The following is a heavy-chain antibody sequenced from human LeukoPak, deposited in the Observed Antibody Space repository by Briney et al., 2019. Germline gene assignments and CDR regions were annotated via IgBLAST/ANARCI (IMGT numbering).Heavy chain of an antibody. Sequence: GGSLRLSCAASGFTFSSYSMNWVRQAPGKGLEWVSSISSSSSYIYYADSVKGRFTISRDNSKNTLYLQMNSLRAEDTAVYYCARGGYYYGSGDDYWGQGTLVTVSS. CDR1: GFTFSSYS. J-gene: IGHJ4*02. D-gene: IGHD3-10*01. CDR3: ARGGYYYGSGDDY. CDR2: ISSSSSYI. V-gene: IGHV3-21*04.